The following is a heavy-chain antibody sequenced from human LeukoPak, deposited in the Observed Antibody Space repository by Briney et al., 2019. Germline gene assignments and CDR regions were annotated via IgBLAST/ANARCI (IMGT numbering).Heavy chain of an antibody. CDR1: GYSISSGYY. CDR3: ARHVRDSSGYYLYYFDY. CDR2: IYHSGST. J-gene: IGHJ4*02. Sequence: PSETLSLTCAVSGYSISSGYYWGWIRQPPGKGLEWIGSIYHSGSTYYNPSLKSRVTISVDTSKNQFSLKLSSVTAADMAVYYCARHVRDSSGYYLYYFDYWGQGTLVTVSS. D-gene: IGHD3-22*01. V-gene: IGHV4-38-2*01.